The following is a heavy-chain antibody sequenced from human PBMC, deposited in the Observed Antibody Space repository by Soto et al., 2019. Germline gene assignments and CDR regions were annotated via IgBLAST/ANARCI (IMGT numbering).Heavy chain of an antibody. CDR1: GYTLTELS. J-gene: IGHJ4*02. CDR3: ATYIAAADSFDY. V-gene: IGHV1-24*01. D-gene: IGHD6-13*01. CDR2: FDPEDGET. Sequence: AASVKVSCKVSGYTLTELSMHWVRQAPGKGLEWMGGFDPEDGETIYAQKFQGRVTMTEDTSTDTAYMELSSLRSEDTAVYYCATYIAAADSFDYWGQGTLVTVSS.